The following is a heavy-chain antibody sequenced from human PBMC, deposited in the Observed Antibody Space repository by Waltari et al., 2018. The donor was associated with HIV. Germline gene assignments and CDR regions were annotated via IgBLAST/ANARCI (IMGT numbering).Heavy chain of an antibody. CDR2: IYYSGST. J-gene: IGHJ4*02. CDR3: ARHSLTYYYDSSGYSVAFDY. CDR1: GGSISSSSYY. D-gene: IGHD3-22*01. V-gene: IGHV4-39*01. Sequence: QLQLQESGPGLVKPSETLSLTCTVSGGSISSSSYYWGWIRQPPGKGLEWIGSIYYSGSTYYNPSLMSRVTISVDTSKNQFSLKLSSVTAADTAVYYCARHSLTYYYDSSGYSVAFDYWGQGTLVTVSS.